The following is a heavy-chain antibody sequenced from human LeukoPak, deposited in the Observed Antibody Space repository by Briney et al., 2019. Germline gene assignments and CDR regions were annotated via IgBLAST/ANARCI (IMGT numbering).Heavy chain of an antibody. Sequence: PSETLSLTCTVSGGSISSSSYYWGWLRQPPGKGLEWIGSIYYSGSTYYNPSLKSRVTISVDTSKNQFSLKLSSVTAADTAVYYCARDYAGTPDWFDPWGQGTLVTVSS. CDR3: ARDYAGTPDWFDP. V-gene: IGHV4-39*07. CDR2: IYYSGST. D-gene: IGHD1-7*01. CDR1: GGSISSSSYY. J-gene: IGHJ5*02.